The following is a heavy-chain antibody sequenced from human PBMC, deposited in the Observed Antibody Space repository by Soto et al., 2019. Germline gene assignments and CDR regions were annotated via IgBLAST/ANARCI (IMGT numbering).Heavy chain of an antibody. Sequence: GESLKISCKGSGYSFTSYWIGWVRQMPGKGLEWMGIIYPGDSDTRYSPSFQGQVTISADKSISTAYLQWSSLKASDTAMYYCAINDILTGPLDAFDIWGQGTMVTVSS. CDR2: IYPGDSDT. CDR3: AINDILTGPLDAFDI. CDR1: GYSFTSYW. V-gene: IGHV5-51*01. D-gene: IGHD3-9*01. J-gene: IGHJ3*02.